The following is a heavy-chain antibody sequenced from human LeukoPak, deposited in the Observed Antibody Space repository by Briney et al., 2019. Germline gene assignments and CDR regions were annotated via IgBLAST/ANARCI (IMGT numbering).Heavy chain of an antibody. D-gene: IGHD3-22*01. V-gene: IGHV3-66*01. CDR1: GFTVSSNY. CDR2: IYNGGST. J-gene: IGHJ4*02. Sequence: GGSLRLSCAASGFTVSSNYMSWVRQAPGKGLEWVSVIYNGGSTYYADSVKGRFTISRDNSKNTLYLQMNSLRAEDTAVYYCARGRPPYYYDSSGFREAFDYWGQGTLVTVSS. CDR3: ARGRPPYYYDSSGFREAFDY.